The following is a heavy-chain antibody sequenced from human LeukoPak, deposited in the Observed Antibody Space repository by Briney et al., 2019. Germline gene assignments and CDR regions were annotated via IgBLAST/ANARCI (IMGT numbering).Heavy chain of an antibody. CDR1: GFTFSSYS. CDR2: ISSSSSYI. CDR3: ARGHLGGSYPQYNWFDR. Sequence: GGSLRLSCAASGFTFSSYSMNWVRQAPGKGLEWVSSISSSSSYIYYADSVKGRFTISRDNAKNSLYLQMNSLRAEDTAVYYCARGHLGGSYPQYNWFDRWGQGTLVTVSS. V-gene: IGHV3-21*01. D-gene: IGHD1-26*01. J-gene: IGHJ5*02.